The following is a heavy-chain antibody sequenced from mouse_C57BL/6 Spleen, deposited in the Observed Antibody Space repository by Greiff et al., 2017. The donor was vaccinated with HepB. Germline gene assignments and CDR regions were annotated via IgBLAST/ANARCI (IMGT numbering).Heavy chain of an antibody. CDR2: IYPGDGDT. CDR3: ASSGYYGSSFDY. Sequence: VQLQQSGPELVKPGASVKISCKASGYAFSSSWMNWVKQRPGKGLEWIGRIYPGDGDTNYNGKFKGKATLTADKSSSTAYMQLSSLTSEDSAVYFCASSGYYGSSFDYWGQGTTLTVSS. CDR1: GYAFSSSW. D-gene: IGHD1-1*01. V-gene: IGHV1-82*01. J-gene: IGHJ2*01.